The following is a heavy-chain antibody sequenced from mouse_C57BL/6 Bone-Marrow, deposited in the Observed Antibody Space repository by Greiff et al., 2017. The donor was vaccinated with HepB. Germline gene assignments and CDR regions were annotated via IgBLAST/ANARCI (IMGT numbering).Heavy chain of an antibody. CDR2: ISNGGGST. Sequence: DVKLQESGGGLVQPGGSLKLSCAASGFTFSDYYMYWVRQTPEKRLEWVAYISNGGGSTYYPDTVKGRFTISRDNAKNTLYLQMSRLKSEDTAMYYCARQGLYAMDYWGQGTSVTVSS. V-gene: IGHV5-12*01. CDR3: ARQGLYAMDY. J-gene: IGHJ4*01. CDR1: GFTFSDYY.